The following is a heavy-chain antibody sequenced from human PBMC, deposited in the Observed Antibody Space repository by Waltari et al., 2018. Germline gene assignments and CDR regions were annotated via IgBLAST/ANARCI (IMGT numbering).Heavy chain of an antibody. CDR3: ARDLGSDYGNRDY. Sequence: VHLVQSGAEVKKPGASVKVSCKASGYTFTAYYIQWVRRATGQGLEWRGRINPTSVDKNYAQKFQGRVTLTRDTSINTAYMELSSLKSDDTAVYYCARDLGSDYGNRDYWGQGTLVTVPS. D-gene: IGHD4-17*01. CDR1: GYTFTAYY. J-gene: IGHJ4*02. CDR2: INPTSVDK. V-gene: IGHV1-2*06.